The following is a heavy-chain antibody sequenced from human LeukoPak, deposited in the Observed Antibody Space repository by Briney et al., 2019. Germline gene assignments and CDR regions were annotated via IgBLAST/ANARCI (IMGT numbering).Heavy chain of an antibody. V-gene: IGHV4-59*01. D-gene: IGHD3-22*01. Sequence: PSETLSLTCNVSGGAITGSYWAWLRQPPGKGLESIGYIYYSGTTNYNPSLKGRVSISVDTSKRQFSLMLRSVTAADTAVYYCAKVKVTYYYDANGYYYFDYWGQGTLVTVSS. CDR2: IYYSGTT. J-gene: IGHJ4*02. CDR3: AKVKVTYYYDANGYYYFDY. CDR1: GGAITGSY.